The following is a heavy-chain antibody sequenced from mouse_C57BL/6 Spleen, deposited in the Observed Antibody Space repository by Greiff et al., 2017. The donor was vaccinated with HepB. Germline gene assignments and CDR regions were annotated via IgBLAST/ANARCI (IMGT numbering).Heavy chain of an antibody. CDR2: INPNNGGT. CDR3: AFITTTAY. CDR1: GYTFTDYY. J-gene: IGHJ3*01. D-gene: IGHD1-1*01. Sequence: VQLQQSGPELVKPGASVKISCKASGYTFTDYYMNWVKQSHGKSLEWIGDINPNNGGTSYNQKFKGKATLTVDKSSSTAYMELRSLTSEDSAVYYCAFITTTAYWGQGTLVTVSA. V-gene: IGHV1-26*01.